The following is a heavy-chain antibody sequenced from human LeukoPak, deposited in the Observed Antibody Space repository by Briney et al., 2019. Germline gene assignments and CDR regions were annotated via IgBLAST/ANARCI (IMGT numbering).Heavy chain of an antibody. CDR2: INPSGGST. CDR1: GYTFTSYY. V-gene: IGHV1-46*01. D-gene: IGHD3-10*01. CDR3: ARALSRITMVRAPPGY. J-gene: IGHJ4*02. Sequence: GASVKVSCKASGYTFTSYYMHWVRQAPGQGLEWMGIINPSGGSTSYAQKFQGRVTMTRDTSTSTVYMELSSLRSEDTAVYYCARALSRITMVRAPPGYWGQGTLVTVSS.